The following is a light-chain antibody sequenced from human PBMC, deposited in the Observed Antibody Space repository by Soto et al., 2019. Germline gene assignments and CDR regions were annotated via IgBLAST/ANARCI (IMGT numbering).Light chain of an antibody. J-gene: IGLJ3*02. CDR1: SGHNSYA. CDR3: QTWSTDLRV. V-gene: IGLV4-69*01. CDR2: LNSDGSH. Sequence: QPVLTQPPSASASLGASVKLTCTLSSGHNSYAIAWHQQQPEKGPRYLMKLNSDGSHSKGDGIPDRFSGSSSGAERYLTISRLQSEDEADYFCQTWSTDLRVFAGGTKLTVL.